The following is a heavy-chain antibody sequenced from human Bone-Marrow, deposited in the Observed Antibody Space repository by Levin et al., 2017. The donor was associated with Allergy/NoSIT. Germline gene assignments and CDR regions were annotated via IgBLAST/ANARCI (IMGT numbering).Heavy chain of an antibody. Sequence: GGSLRLSCEASGFTFDIFGVHWVRQDPGKGLEWVAVISYDGTNRYYAESVKGRFTISRDNSKNTLYLQMNGLRVEDTAVYYCAKVGRGDLRESFEYWGQGTLVTVAS. V-gene: IGHV3-30*18. J-gene: IGHJ4*02. CDR3: AKVGRGDLRESFEY. CDR1: GFTFDIFG. D-gene: IGHD3-10*01. CDR2: ISYDGTNR.